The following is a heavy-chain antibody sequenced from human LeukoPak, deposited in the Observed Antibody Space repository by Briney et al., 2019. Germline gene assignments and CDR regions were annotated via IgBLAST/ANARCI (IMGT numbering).Heavy chain of an antibody. CDR1: GGSISSYY. V-gene: IGHV4-4*07. Sequence: SETLSLTCTVSGGSISSYYWSWIRQPAGKGLEWIGRIYTSGSTNYNPSLKSRVTMSVDTSENQFSLKLSSVTAADTAVYYCARDPSVPSYWYFDLWGRGTLVTVSS. J-gene: IGHJ2*01. CDR3: ARDPSVPSYWYFDL. D-gene: IGHD5/OR15-5a*01. CDR2: IYTSGST.